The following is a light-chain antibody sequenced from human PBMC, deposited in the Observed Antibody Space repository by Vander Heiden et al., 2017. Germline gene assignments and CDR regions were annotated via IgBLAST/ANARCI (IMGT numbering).Light chain of an antibody. CDR2: KDA. Sequence: SSELTQPPSVSVSPRQTARITCSGDALPKQYAYWYQQKPGQAPVLVIYKDAERPSGIPERFSGSSSGTTVTLTISGVQSEDEADYYCQSADSSGARGVFGGGTKLTVL. J-gene: IGLJ3*02. CDR1: ALPKQY. CDR3: QSADSSGARGV. V-gene: IGLV3-25*03.